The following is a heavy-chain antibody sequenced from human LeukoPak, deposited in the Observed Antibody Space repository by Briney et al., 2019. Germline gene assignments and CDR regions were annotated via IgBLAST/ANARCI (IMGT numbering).Heavy chain of an antibody. V-gene: IGHV3-43*02. CDR1: GFTFDDYA. J-gene: IGHJ4*02. Sequence: GGSLRLSCAASGFTFDDYAMHWVRQAPGKGLDWVSLISGDGGSTYYADSVKGRFTISRDNSKNSLYLQMNSLRTEDTALYYCAKDRSNWNYYLGELGYWGQGTLVTVSS. CDR3: AKDRSNWNYYLGELGY. D-gene: IGHD1-7*01. CDR2: ISGDGGST.